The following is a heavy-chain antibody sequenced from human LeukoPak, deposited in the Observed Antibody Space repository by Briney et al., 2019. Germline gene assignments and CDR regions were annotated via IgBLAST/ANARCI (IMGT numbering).Heavy chain of an antibody. V-gene: IGHV1-3*01. CDR1: GYTFTNYA. J-gene: IGHJ4*02. D-gene: IGHD3-3*01. CDR2: INADNGNT. Sequence: ASVKVSCKASGYTFTNYAMHWVRQAPGQRLEWMGWINADNGNTKYPQRFQGRVTMTRNTSISTAYMELSSLRSEDTAVYYCARGPAITIFGVVAYYFDYWGQGTLVTVSS. CDR3: ARGPAITIFGVVAYYFDY.